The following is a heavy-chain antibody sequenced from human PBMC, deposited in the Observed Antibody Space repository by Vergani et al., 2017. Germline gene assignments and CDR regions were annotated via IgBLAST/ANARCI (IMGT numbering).Heavy chain of an antibody. D-gene: IGHD5-12*01. CDR1: GGTFSSYA. Sequence: QVQLEQSGSQLKRPGASVRLSCKASGGTFSSYAISWVRQAPGQGLEWMGRIIPIFGTANYAQKFQGRVTITADESTSTAYMELSSLRSEDTAVYYCARVRRGYSGYDLNYWGQGTLVTVSS. CDR2: IIPIFGTA. J-gene: IGHJ4*02. V-gene: IGHV1-69*18. CDR3: ARVRRGYSGYDLNY.